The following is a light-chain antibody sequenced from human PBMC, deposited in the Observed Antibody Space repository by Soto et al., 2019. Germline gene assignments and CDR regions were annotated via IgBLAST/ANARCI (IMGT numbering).Light chain of an antibody. V-gene: IGLV2-8*01. CDR2: EVS. CDR1: SSDIGAYIY. Sequence: QSVLTQPPSASGSPGQSVTIPCTGTSSDIGAYIYVSWYQQHPGKAPKLMLSEVSRRPSGVPERFSGSKSGNTASLTVSGLQADDEAHYYCSSYAGSNNFVFGTGTKVTVL. CDR3: SSYAGSNNFV. J-gene: IGLJ1*01.